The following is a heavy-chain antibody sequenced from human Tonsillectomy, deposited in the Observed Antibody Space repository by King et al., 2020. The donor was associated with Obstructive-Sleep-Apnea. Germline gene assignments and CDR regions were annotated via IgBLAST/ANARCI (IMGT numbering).Heavy chain of an antibody. CDR2: ISGSGGRT. CDR1: GFKFASYA. Sequence: VQLVESGGDLVQPGGSLRLSCAASGFKFASYALTWVRQAPGKGLEWVSTISGSGGRTNYADSVKGRFTISSDTSKNTLNLQMNSLRDKDTAIYYCAKDYYYDNNGPTRGIFDYWGQGTLVTVSS. D-gene: IGHD3-22*01. CDR3: AKDYYYDNNGPTRGIFDY. V-gene: IGHV3-23*04. J-gene: IGHJ4*02.